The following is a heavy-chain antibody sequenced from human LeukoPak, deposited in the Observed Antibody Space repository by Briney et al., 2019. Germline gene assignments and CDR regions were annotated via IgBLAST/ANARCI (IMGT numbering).Heavy chain of an antibody. CDR2: IYDRGPA. V-gene: IGHV4-30-2*06. J-gene: IGHJ5*02. CDR1: GGAIASGGYS. D-gene: IGHD3-10*01. CDR3: ARSRQASGLLSS. Sequence: SETLSLTCTVSGGAIASGGYSWNWIRQSPGKGLEWIGCIYDRGPAYYNPSLKSRFTISVDRPKNQFFLNVTSLTAADTAVYYCARSRQASGLLSSWGQGTPVVVSS.